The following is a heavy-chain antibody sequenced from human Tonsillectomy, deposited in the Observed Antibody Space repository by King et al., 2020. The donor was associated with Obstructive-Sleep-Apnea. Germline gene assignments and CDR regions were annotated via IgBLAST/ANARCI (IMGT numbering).Heavy chain of an antibody. D-gene: IGHD4-17*01. V-gene: IGHV3-9*01. CDR3: AKEGVYGDRFDY. CDR1: GFSFDDYV. CDR2: ISWNSGSI. Sequence: VQLVESGGGLVQPGRSLRLSCAASGFSFDDYVMHWVRQAPGKGLEWVSGISWNSGSIGYADSVKGRFTISRDNAKNSLYLQMNSLRGEDTALYYCAKEGVYGDRFDYWDQGTLVTVSS. J-gene: IGHJ4*02.